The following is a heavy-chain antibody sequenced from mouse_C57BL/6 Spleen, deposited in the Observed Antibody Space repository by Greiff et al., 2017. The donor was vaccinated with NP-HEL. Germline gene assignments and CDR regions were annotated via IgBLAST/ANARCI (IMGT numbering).Heavy chain of an antibody. CDR1: GFNIKDDY. V-gene: IGHV14-4*01. J-gene: IGHJ3*01. D-gene: IGHD1-1*01. CDR3: TPHYGSSYVAY. CDR2: IDPENGDT. Sequence: VQLKQSGAELVRPGASVKLSCTASGFNIKDDYMHWVKQRPEQGLEWIGWIDPENGDTEYASKFQGKATITADTSSNTAYLQLSSLTSEDTAVYYCTPHYGSSYVAYWGQGTLVTVSA.